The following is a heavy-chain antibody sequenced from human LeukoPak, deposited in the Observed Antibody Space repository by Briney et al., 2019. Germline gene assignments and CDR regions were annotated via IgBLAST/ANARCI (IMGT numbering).Heavy chain of an antibody. CDR3: ARAPSIAVAGDFDY. CDR2: ISAYNGNT. Sequence: ASVKVSCKASGYTFTSYGISWVRQAPGQGLEWMGWISAYNGNTNYAQKLQGRVTMTTDTSTSTAYMELRSLRSDDTAVYYCARAPSIAVAGDFDYWGQATLVTVSS. D-gene: IGHD6-19*01. CDR1: GYTFTSYG. V-gene: IGHV1-18*01. J-gene: IGHJ4*02.